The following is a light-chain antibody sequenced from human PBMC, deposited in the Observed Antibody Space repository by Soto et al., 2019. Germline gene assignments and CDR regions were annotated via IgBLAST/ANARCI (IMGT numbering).Light chain of an antibody. CDR2: DAS. J-gene: IGKJ2*01. Sequence: DIPMTQSPSTLSASVGDRVTITCRASQSISSWWAGYQQKPGKAPKLVIYDASRLESGVPSRFSGSGSGTEFPITISRRQPHDFVSYYCQQYRAFGQATKLDIK. CDR3: QQYRA. CDR1: QSISSW. V-gene: IGKV1-5*01.